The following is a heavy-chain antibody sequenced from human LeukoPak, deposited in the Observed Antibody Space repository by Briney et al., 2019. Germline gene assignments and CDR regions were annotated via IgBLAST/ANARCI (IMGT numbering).Heavy chain of an antibody. CDR3: ARDSPITAIDY. D-gene: IGHD1-14*01. V-gene: IGHV4-34*01. CDR1: DGSFSGYY. J-gene: IGHJ4*02. CDR2: ISHSGST. Sequence: RPSETLSLTCAVYDGSFSGYYWSWIRQPPGKGLEWVGEISHSGSTNYNASLKRRGTISVDTSKNQFSLKLSSVTAADTAVYYCARDSPITAIDYWGQGTLVTVSS.